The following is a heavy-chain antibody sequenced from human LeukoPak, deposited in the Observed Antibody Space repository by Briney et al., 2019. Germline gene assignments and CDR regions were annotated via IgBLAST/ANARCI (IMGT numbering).Heavy chain of an antibody. D-gene: IGHD6-19*01. CDR2: MNPNSGNT. Sequence: GASVKVSCKASGYTFTGYYMHWVRQATGQGLEWMGWMNPNSGNTGYAQKFQGRVTMTRNTSISTAYMELSSLRSEDTAVYYCARAIAVAGNGIDYWGQGTLVTVSS. CDR3: ARAIAVAGNGIDY. J-gene: IGHJ4*02. CDR1: GYTFTGYY. V-gene: IGHV1-8*02.